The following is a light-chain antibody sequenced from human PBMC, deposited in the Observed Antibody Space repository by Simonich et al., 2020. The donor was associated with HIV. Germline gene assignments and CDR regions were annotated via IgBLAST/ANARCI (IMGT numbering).Light chain of an antibody. CDR2: WAS. CDR1: QSVLYNLNNKNY. CDR3: QQYYSTPLT. Sequence: DIVMTQSPDSLAVSLGERATINCKSSQSVLYNLNNKNYLAWYQQKPGQPPKLLIYWASTRESGVPDRFRGSGSGTDFTLTISSLQAEDVAVYYCQQYYSTPLTFGGGTKVEIK. J-gene: IGKJ4*01. V-gene: IGKV4-1*01.